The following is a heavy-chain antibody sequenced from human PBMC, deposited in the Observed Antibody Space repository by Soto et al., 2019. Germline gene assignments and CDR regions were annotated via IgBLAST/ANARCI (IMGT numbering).Heavy chain of an antibody. CDR2: IYYSGST. D-gene: IGHD3-10*01. V-gene: IGHV4-31*03. Sequence: TLSLTFTVSGASINSGGHYWSWIRQHPGKGLEWIGYIYYSGSTYYNPSLKSRLSISVDTSKDQFSLRLNSVTAADTAVYYCARSGGRGEGYNPVHSWGQGMLVTVSS. J-gene: IGHJ4*02. CDR1: GASINSGGHY. CDR3: ARSGGRGEGYNPVHS.